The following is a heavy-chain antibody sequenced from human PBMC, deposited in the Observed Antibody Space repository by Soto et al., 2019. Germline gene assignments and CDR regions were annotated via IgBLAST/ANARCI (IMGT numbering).Heavy chain of an antibody. CDR2: IYHSGNT. Sequence: QVQLQESGPGLVKPSGTLSLTCAVSGDSISSSNWWSWVRQPPGKGLEWIGEIYHSGNTNYNPSLKGRFSISVDQSKYQCSLKLTSVPAADAAVYYCARLDGFGYWGQGTLGTVSS. D-gene: IGHD1-1*01. CDR3: ARLDGFGY. J-gene: IGHJ4*02. CDR1: GDSISSSNW. V-gene: IGHV4-4*02.